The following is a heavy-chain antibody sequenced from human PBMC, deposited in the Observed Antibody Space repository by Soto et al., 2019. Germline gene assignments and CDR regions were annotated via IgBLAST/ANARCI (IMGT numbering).Heavy chain of an antibody. J-gene: IGHJ6*02. D-gene: IGHD6-6*01. CDR3: ARALLIREYEDYYYYYGMDV. Sequence: PGESLKISCKGSGYSFTSYWISWVRQAPGQGLEWMGRIIPILGIANYAQKFQGRVTITADKSTSTAYMELSSLRSEDTAVYYCARALLIREYEDYYYYYGMDVWGQGTTVTVSS. CDR2: IIPILGIA. CDR1: GYSFTSYW. V-gene: IGHV1-69*04.